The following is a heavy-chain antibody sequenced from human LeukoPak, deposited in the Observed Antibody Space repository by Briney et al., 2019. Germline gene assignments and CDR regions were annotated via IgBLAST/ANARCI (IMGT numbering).Heavy chain of an antibody. J-gene: IGHJ4*02. D-gene: IGHD7-27*01. Sequence: GGSLRLSCAASGFTFSNHWMHWVRQAPGEGLMWLSRINSYGSTTSYAGSVKGRFTISRDNAKNTLYLQRNTLRAEDTAVYYCARETWGGLDYWGQGTLVTVSS. CDR1: GFTFSNHW. CDR2: INSYGSTT. V-gene: IGHV3-74*01. CDR3: ARETWGGLDY.